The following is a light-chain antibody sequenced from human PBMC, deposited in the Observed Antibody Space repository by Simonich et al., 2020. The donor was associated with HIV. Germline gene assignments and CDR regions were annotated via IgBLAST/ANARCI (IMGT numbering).Light chain of an antibody. CDR2: AAS. Sequence: DIQMTQSPSSLSASVGDRVTITCQASQSISSYLNWYQQKPGKAPKLLIYAASTLQSGVPSRFSGSGSGTDCTLTISSLQPEDFATYYCQQSNYTPYTFGQGTKLEIK. J-gene: IGKJ2*01. V-gene: IGKV1-39*01. CDR1: QSISSY. CDR3: QQSNYTPYT.